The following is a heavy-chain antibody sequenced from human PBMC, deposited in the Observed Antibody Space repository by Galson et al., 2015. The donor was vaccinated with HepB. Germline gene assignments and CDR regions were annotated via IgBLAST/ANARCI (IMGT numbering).Heavy chain of an antibody. Sequence: SLRLSCAASGFTFSDYYMSWIRQAPGKGLEWVSYISSSGSSPIYYADSVKGRFTISRDNAKNSLYLQMNSLRAEDTAVDYCARTGFGWFDPWGQGTLVTVSS. J-gene: IGHJ5*02. CDR1: GFTFSDYY. CDR2: ISSSGSSPI. D-gene: IGHD3-3*01. V-gene: IGHV3-11*01. CDR3: ARTGFGWFDP.